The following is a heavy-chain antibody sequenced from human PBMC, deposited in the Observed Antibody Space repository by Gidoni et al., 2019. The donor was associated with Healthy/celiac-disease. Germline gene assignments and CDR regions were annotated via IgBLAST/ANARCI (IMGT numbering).Heavy chain of an antibody. D-gene: IGHD3-9*01. Sequence: QVQLQESGPGLVKPSQTLSLTCTVSGGSISRGGYYWSWLRQHPGKGLGWIWYIYYSGSTSYTPSLKSRVTISVVTSKNQFSLKLSSVTAADTAVYYCARDAVGTGYRNWFDPWGQGTLVTVSS. V-gene: IGHV4-31*03. CDR3: ARDAVGTGYRNWFDP. CDR1: GGSISRGGYY. CDR2: IYYSGST. J-gene: IGHJ5*02.